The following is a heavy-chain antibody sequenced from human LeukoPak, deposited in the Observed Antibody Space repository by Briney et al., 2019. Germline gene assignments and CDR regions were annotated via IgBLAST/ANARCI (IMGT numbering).Heavy chain of an antibody. CDR3: ARDIGDSSGYYFDY. D-gene: IGHD3-22*01. Sequence: ASVKVSCKASGYTFTSYGISWVRQAPGQALEWMGWISAYNGNTNYAQKLQGRVTMTTDTYTSTAYMELRSLRSDDTAVYYCARDIGDSSGYYFDYWGQGTLVTVSS. CDR1: GYTFTSYG. CDR2: ISAYNGNT. J-gene: IGHJ4*02. V-gene: IGHV1-18*01.